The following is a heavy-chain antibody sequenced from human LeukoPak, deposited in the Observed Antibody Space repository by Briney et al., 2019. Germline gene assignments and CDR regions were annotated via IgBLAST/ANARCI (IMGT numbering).Heavy chain of an antibody. V-gene: IGHV4-34*01. D-gene: IGHD2-15*01. CDR3: ARCVVVAAATLDAFIS. CDR2: INHRGST. Sequence: SETLSLTCAVYGGSFSGYYWSWIRQPPGKGLEWSGEINHRGSTNYNPSLKSRVTMSVDTSKNQFSLKLSSVTAADTAVYYCARCVVVAAATLDAFISGAKGQWSPSLQ. J-gene: IGHJ3*02. CDR1: GGSFSGYY.